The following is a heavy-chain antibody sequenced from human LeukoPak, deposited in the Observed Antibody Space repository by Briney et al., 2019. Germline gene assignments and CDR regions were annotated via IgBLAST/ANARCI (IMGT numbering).Heavy chain of an antibody. CDR3: AKDRPFGSGSFYGMFDY. V-gene: IGHV3-23*01. CDR2: NSGRGDIT. D-gene: IGHD3-10*01. J-gene: IGHJ4*02. CDR1: GFMFKNYA. Sequence: GGSLRLSCAVSGFMFKNYAMSWIRQAPGKGLEWVSGNSGRGDITYYADSVKGRFTISRDTSTNTLFLQMDSLRVEDTAVYYCAKDRPFGSGSFYGMFDYWGQGSLVTVSS.